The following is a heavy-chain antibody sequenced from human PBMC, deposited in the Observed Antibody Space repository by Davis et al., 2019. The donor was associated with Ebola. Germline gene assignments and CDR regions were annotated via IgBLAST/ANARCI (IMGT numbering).Heavy chain of an antibody. CDR1: GFTFSSYG. CDR2: IWYDGSNK. D-gene: IGHD6-19*01. Sequence: GGSLRLSCAASGFTFSSYGMHWVRQAPGKGLEWVAVIWYDGSNKYYADSVKGRFTISRDNSKNTLYLQMNSLRAEDTAVYYCAKDDGYSSGWYLDYWGQGTLVTVSS. V-gene: IGHV3-30*02. CDR3: AKDDGYSSGWYLDY. J-gene: IGHJ4*02.